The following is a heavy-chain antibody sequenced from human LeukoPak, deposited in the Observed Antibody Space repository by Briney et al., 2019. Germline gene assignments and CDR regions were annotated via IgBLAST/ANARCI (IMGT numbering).Heavy chain of an antibody. V-gene: IGHV3-9*01. CDR1: GFTFDDYA. D-gene: IGHD4-17*01. J-gene: IGHJ4*02. CDR3: AKESYGDYGYFGY. Sequence: GGSLRLSCAASGFTFDDYAMHWVRQAPGKGLEWVSGISWNSGSIGYADSVKGRFTISRDNAKNSLYLQMNSLRAEDTALYYCAKESYGDYGYFGYWGQGTLVTVSS. CDR2: ISWNSGSI.